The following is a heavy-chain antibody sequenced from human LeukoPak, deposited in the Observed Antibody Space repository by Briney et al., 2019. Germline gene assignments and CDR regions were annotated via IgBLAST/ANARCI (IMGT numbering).Heavy chain of an antibody. V-gene: IGHV1-2*02. CDR1: GGTFSSYA. CDR3: ARGGPIKYCSSTSCRLHYYYYYMDV. CDR2: INPNSGGT. Sequence: ASVKVSCKASGGTFSSYAISWVRQAPGQGLEWMGWINPNSGGTNYAQKFQGRVTMTRDTSISTAYMELSRLRSDDTAVYYCARGGPIKYCSSTSCRLHYYYYYMDVWGKGTTVTVSS. D-gene: IGHD2-2*01. J-gene: IGHJ6*03.